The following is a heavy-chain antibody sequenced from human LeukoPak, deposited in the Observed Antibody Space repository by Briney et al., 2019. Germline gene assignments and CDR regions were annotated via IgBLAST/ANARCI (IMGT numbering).Heavy chain of an antibody. D-gene: IGHD4-17*01. Sequence: SETLSLTCAVYGGSFSGYYWSWIRQPPGKGLEWIGEINHSGSTNYNPSLKSRVTISVDTSKNQFSLKLSSVTAADTAVYYCARGPPSTVILNNWFDPWGQGTLVTVSS. CDR1: GGSFSGYY. CDR3: ARGPPSTVILNNWFDP. V-gene: IGHV4-34*01. CDR2: INHSGST. J-gene: IGHJ5*02.